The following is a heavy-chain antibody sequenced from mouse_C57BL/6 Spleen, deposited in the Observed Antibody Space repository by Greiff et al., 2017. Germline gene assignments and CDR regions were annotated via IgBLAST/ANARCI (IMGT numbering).Heavy chain of an antibody. Sequence: QVQLQQSGPELVKPGASEKISCKASGYAFSSSWMNWVKQRPGKGLEWIGRIYPGDGDTNYNGKFKGKATLTADKSSSTAYMQLSSLTSEDSAVYFCARDYGKGYAMDYWGQGTSVTVSS. CDR1: GYAFSSSW. CDR3: ARDYGKGYAMDY. V-gene: IGHV1-82*01. CDR2: IYPGDGDT. D-gene: IGHD1-1*01. J-gene: IGHJ4*01.